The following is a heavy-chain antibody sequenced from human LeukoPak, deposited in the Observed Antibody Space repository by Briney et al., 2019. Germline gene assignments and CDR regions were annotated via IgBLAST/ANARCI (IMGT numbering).Heavy chain of an antibody. CDR1: GFTFSSYA. Sequence: PGGSLRLSCAASGFTFSSYAMNWVRQAPGKGLEWASIISGSGDSTHYADSVKGRFTISRDNSKNTLYLQMNNLRADDTAVYYCAKGFSTTESALDYWGQGTLVTVSS. D-gene: IGHD4-11*01. V-gene: IGHV3-23*01. CDR2: ISGSGDST. J-gene: IGHJ4*02. CDR3: AKGFSTTESALDY.